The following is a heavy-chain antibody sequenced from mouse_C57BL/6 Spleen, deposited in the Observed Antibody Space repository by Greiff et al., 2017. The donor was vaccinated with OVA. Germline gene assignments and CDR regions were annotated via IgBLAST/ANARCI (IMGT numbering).Heavy chain of an antibody. CDR1: GYTFTSYG. D-gene: IGHD2-4*01. CDR3: AREGYDYDGEG. CDR2: IYPRSGNT. V-gene: IGHV1-81*01. Sequence: QVQLKQSGAELARPGASVKLSCKASGYTFTSYGISWVKQRTGQGLEWIGEIYPRSGNTYYNEKFKGKATLTADKSSSTAYMELRSLTSEDSAVYFCAREGYDYDGEGWGQGTTLTVSS. J-gene: IGHJ2*01.